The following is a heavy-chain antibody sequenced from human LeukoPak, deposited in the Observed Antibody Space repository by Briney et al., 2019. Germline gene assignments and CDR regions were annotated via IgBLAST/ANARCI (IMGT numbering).Heavy chain of an antibody. CDR1: VGTFSSYA. J-gene: IGHJ3*02. CDR3: AIAAADKIDAFDI. D-gene: IGHD6-13*01. V-gene: IGHV1-69*01. CDR2: IIPIFGTA. Sequence: ASVKVSCKASVGTFSSYAISWVRQAPGQGLEWMGGIIPIFGTANYAQKFQGRVTITADESTSTAYMELSSLRSEDTAVYYCAIAAADKIDAFDIWGQGTMVTVSS.